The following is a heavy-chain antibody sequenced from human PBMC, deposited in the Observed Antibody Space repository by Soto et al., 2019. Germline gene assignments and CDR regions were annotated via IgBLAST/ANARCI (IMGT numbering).Heavy chain of an antibody. V-gene: IGHV3-21*01. CDR1: GFTFSSYS. D-gene: IGHD6-19*01. CDR2: TSSSSSYI. J-gene: IGHJ6*02. Sequence: PGGSLRLSCAASGFTFSSYSMNWVRQAPGKGLEWVSSTSSSSSYIYYADSVKGRFTVSRDNAKNSLYLQMNSLRAEDTAVYYCARDGYSSGWYDSDGMDVWGQGTTVTVSS. CDR3: ARDGYSSGWYDSDGMDV.